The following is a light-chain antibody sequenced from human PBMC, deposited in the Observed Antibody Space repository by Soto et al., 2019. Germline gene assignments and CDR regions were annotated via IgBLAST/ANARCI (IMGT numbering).Light chain of an antibody. Sequence: EIVLTQSPATLSLSPGERATLSCRASQSVSSYLAWYQQKPGQAPRLLIYDASNRATGIPARFSGSGSGTDFTITISSLEPEDLAVYYCQQRSNWTPYTFGQGTKLAIK. CDR2: DAS. CDR1: QSVSSY. J-gene: IGKJ2*01. CDR3: QQRSNWTPYT. V-gene: IGKV3-11*01.